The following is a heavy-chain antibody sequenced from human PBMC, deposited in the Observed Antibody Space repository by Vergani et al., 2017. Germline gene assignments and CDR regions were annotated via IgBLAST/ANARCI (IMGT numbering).Heavy chain of an antibody. CDR3: STPGHYMGDIDS. CDR2: IKSKTDGGTT. D-gene: IGHD3-9*01. V-gene: IGHV3-15*01. J-gene: IGHJ4*02. CDR1: GFTFSYAL. Sequence: EVQLVESGGGLGKPGGSLRLSCAASGFTFSYALMSWVRQAPGKGLEWVGRIKSKTDGGTTDYAAPVKGRFTISRDDSTNTLYLQMNSLKMEDTAVYFCSTPGHYMGDIDSWGQGTLVTVSS.